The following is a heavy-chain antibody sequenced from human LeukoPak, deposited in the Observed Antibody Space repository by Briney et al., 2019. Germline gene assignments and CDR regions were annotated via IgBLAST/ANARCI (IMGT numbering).Heavy chain of an antibody. CDR2: ISYDGSNK. J-gene: IGHJ4*02. V-gene: IGHV3-30-3*01. D-gene: IGHD5-18*01. CDR1: GFTFSSYA. Sequence: HPGGSLRLSCAASGFTFSSYAMHWVRQAPGKGLEWLAVISYDGSNKYYADSVKGRITISRDNSKNTVYLQMNSLRGEDTAVYYCARDSTWIQDFWGQGTLVTVSS. CDR3: ARDSTWIQDF.